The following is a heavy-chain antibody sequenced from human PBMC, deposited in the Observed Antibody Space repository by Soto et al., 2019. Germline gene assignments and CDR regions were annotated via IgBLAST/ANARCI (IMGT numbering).Heavy chain of an antibody. V-gene: IGHV3-11*05. D-gene: IGHD6-13*01. CDR3: ARGREAAADYFDF. J-gene: IGHJ4*02. CDR2: ISSSTSHT. CDR1: GFTFSDYY. Sequence: QVQLVESGGGLVKPGGSLRLSCAVSGFTFSDYYMTWIRQAPGKGLEWVSYISSSTSHTNYAGSVKGRFTISRDNAKKSLFLQMNSLRAEDTAVYSCARGREAAADYFDFWGQGTLVTVSS.